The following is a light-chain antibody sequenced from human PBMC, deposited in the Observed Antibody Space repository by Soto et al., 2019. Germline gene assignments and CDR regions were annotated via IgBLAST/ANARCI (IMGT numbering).Light chain of an antibody. J-gene: IGLJ1*01. CDR2: EGS. V-gene: IGLV2-23*01. CDR3: CSYAGSSTYV. Sequence: QSVLTQPPSVSGAPGQRVTISCTGSSSDVGSYNLVSWYQQHPGKAPKLMIYEGSKRPSGVSNRFSGSKSGNTASLTISGLQAEDEADYYCCSYAGSSTYVFGTGTKGTV. CDR1: SSDVGSYNL.